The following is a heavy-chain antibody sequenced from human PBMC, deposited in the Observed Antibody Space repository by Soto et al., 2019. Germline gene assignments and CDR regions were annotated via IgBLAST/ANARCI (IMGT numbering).Heavy chain of an antibody. J-gene: IGHJ3*02. CDR2: IYYSGST. D-gene: IGHD3-3*02. V-gene: IGHV4-30-4*01. CDR1: GGSISSGGYY. Sequence: SQTLSLTCTVSGGSISSGGYYWSWIRQPPGKGLEWIGYIYYSGSTYYNPSLKSRVTISVDKSKNQFSLKLSSVTAADTTAVYYCAKVLGNDGFDIWGQGTMVTVSS. CDR3: AKVLGNDGFDI.